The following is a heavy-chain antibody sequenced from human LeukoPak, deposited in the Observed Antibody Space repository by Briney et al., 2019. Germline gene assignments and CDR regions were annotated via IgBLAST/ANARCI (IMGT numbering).Heavy chain of an antibody. CDR3: ARDRGAVAARAFDI. CDR1: GFTFSNHA. J-gene: IGHJ3*02. Sequence: GGSLRLSCAASGFTFSNHAMSWVRQAPGKGPEWVSALSASGGMIYSADSVKGRFTISRDNAKNSLYLQMNSLRAEDTAVYYCARDRGAVAARAFDIWGQGTMVTVSS. D-gene: IGHD6-19*01. CDR2: LSASGGMI. V-gene: IGHV3-23*01.